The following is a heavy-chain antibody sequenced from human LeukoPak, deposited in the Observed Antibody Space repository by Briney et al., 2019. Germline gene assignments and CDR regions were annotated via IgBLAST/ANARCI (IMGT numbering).Heavy chain of an antibody. V-gene: IGHV4-4*07. Sequence: SETLSLTCTVSGDSISNYYWTWIRQPAAKGLEWIGRIYTSGSTNYSPSLKSRVTMSVDTSKNQVSLNLSSVTAADTAVYYCARGLFYSSSWYGLVAYWGQGTLVTVSS. D-gene: IGHD6-13*01. CDR3: ARGLFYSSSWYGLVAY. CDR2: IYTSGST. CDR1: GDSISNYY. J-gene: IGHJ4*02.